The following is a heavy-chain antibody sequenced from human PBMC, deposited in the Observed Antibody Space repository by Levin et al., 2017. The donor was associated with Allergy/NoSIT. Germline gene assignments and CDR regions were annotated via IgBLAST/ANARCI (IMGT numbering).Heavy chain of an antibody. CDR2: IRSKGYGGKT. D-gene: IGHD1-14*01. V-gene: IGHV3-49*03. CDR3: TRDWPGP. CDR1: GFTFDDYG. Sequence: GESLRLSCTGSGFTFDDYGINWFRQAAGKGLEWVGLIRSKGYGGKTEYAASVKGRFTISRDDSNSIASLHMNSLQTEDTAVYYCTRDWPGPWGQGTLVTVSS. J-gene: IGHJ5*02.